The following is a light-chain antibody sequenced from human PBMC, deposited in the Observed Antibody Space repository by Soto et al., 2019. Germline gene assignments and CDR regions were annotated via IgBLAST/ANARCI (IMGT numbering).Light chain of an antibody. J-gene: IGLJ3*02. CDR3: VLYMGSGLWV. V-gene: IGLV8-61*01. CDR2: NTN. CDR1: SGSVSTNYY. Sequence: QTVVTQEPSFSVSPGRTVTLTCGLSSGSVSTNYYPSWYQQTPGQAPRTLIYNTNTRSSGVPDRFSGSILGNKAALTITGAQADDESDYYCVLYMGSGLWVFGGGTKLTVL.